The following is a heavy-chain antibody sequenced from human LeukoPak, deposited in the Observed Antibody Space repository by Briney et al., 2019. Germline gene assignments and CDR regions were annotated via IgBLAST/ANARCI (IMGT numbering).Heavy chain of an antibody. CDR3: AGDLPAAPYYYYYGMDV. CDR2: INHSGST. Sequence: SETLSLTCAVYGGSFSGYYWSWIRQPPGKGLEWIGEINHSGSTNYNPSLKSRVTISVDTSKNQFSLKLSSVTAADTAVYYCAGDLPAAPYYYYYGMDVWGKGTTVTVSS. J-gene: IGHJ6*04. CDR1: GGSFSGYY. D-gene: IGHD2-2*01. V-gene: IGHV4-34*01.